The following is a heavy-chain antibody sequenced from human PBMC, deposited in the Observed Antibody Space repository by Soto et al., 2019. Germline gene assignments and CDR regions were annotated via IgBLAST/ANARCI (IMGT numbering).Heavy chain of an antibody. Sequence: PSETLSLICVISGDSFSSNSVDWNWIRQSASRGLEWLGRTYYRSKWSNDYAVSVESRININPDTSKNQFSLHLNSVTPEETAVYYCARYNSPLGQYALDIWGQGTMVTVSS. J-gene: IGHJ3*02. CDR3: ARYNSPLGQYALDI. CDR1: GDSFSSNSVD. V-gene: IGHV6-1*01. CDR2: TYYRSKWSN. D-gene: IGHD6-19*01.